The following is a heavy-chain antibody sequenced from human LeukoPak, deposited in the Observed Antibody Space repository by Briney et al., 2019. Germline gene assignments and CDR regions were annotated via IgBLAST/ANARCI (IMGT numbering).Heavy chain of an antibody. CDR1: GYTFTSYG. D-gene: IGHD6-13*01. V-gene: IGHV1-18*01. Sequence: ASVKVSCKASGYTFTSYGISWVRQAPGQGLEWMGWISAYNGNTNYAQKLQGRVTMTTDTSTSTAYMELRSLRSDDTAVYYCARDDRSIAAAGTEAFDIWGQGTMVTVSS. J-gene: IGHJ3*02. CDR3: ARDDRSIAAAGTEAFDI. CDR2: ISAYNGNT.